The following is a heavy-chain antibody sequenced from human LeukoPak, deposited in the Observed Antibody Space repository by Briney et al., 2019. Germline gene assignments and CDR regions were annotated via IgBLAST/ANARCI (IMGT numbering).Heavy chain of an antibody. CDR1: GGTFSSYA. V-gene: IGHV1-69*13. D-gene: IGHD6-13*01. J-gene: IGHJ4*02. CDR3: ARDWGTLAAAGPHFDY. Sequence: SVKVSCKASGGTFSSYAISWLRQAPGQGLEWMGGIIPIFGTANYAQKFQGRVTITADESTSTAYMELSSLRSEDTAVYYCARDWGTLAAAGPHFDYWGQGTLVTVSS. CDR2: IIPIFGTA.